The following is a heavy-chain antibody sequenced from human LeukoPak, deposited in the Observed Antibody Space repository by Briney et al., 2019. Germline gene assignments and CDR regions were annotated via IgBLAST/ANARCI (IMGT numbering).Heavy chain of an antibody. CDR1: GGSISSYY. CDR3: ARESIAAAGIDY. J-gene: IGHJ4*02. Sequence: SETLYLTCTVSGGSISSYYWSWIRQPPGKGLEWIGYIYYSGSTNYNPSLKSRVTISVDTSKNQFSLKLSSVTAADTAVYYCARESIAAAGIDYWGQGTLVTVSS. CDR2: IYYSGST. D-gene: IGHD6-13*01. V-gene: IGHV4-59*01.